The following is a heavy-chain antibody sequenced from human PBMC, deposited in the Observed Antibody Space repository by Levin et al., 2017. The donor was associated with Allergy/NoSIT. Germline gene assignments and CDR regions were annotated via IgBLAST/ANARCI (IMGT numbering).Heavy chain of an antibody. V-gene: IGHV7-4-1*02. CDR1: GYTFTSYA. Sequence: ASVKVSCKASGYTFTSYAMNWVRQAPGQGLEWMGWINTNTGNPTYAQGFTGRFVFSLDTSVSTAYLQISSLKAEDTAVYYCARDGAWDRSKYYYYMDVWGKGTTVTVSS. CDR2: INTNTGNP. J-gene: IGHJ6*03. CDR3: ARDGAWDRSKYYYYMDV. D-gene: IGHD1-26*01.